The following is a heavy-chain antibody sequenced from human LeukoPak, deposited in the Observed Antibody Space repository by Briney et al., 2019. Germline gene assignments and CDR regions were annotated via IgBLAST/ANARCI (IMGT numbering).Heavy chain of an antibody. Sequence: PSETLSLTCAVYGGSFSGYYWSLIRQPPGKGLEWIGEINHSGSTNYNPSLKSRVTISVETSKNQFSLKLSSVTAADTAVYYCARRITMIVVARTGFFDYWGQGTLVTVSS. CDR1: GGSFSGYY. J-gene: IGHJ4*02. CDR3: ARRITMIVVARTGFFDY. D-gene: IGHD3-22*01. CDR2: INHSGST. V-gene: IGHV4-34*01.